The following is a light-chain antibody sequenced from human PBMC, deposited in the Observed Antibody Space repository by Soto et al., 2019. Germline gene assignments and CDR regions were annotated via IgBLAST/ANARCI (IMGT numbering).Light chain of an antibody. CDR3: QSYDSSNRWV. V-gene: IGLV6-57*03. CDR2: EDN. Sequence: NFMLTQPHSVSECPGKTVTISCTRRSGSIASNYVQWYQQRPGSAPTTVIYEDNQRPSGVPDRFSGSIDSSSNSASLTISGLKTEDEADYYCQSYDSSNRWVFGGGTKLTVL. CDR1: SGSIASNY. J-gene: IGLJ3*02.